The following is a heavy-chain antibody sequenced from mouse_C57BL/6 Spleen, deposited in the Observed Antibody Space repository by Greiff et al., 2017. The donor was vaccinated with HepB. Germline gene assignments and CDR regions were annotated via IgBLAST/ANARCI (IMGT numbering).Heavy chain of an antibody. D-gene: IGHD1-1*01. Sequence: LLESGPELVKPGASVKISCKASGYAFSSSWMNWVKQRPGKGLEWIGRIYPGDGDTNYNGKFKGKATLTADKSSSTAYMQLSSLTSEESAVYFCARDHYGSTTFDYWGQGTTLTVSS. J-gene: IGHJ2*01. CDR1: GYAFSSSW. CDR2: IYPGDGDT. CDR3: ARDHYGSTTFDY. V-gene: IGHV1-82*01.